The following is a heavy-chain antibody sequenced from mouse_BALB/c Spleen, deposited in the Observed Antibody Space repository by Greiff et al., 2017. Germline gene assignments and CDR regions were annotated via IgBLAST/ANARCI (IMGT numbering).Heavy chain of an antibody. D-gene: IGHD2-1*01. V-gene: IGHV5-9-4*01. J-gene: IGHJ4*01. CDR3: ARYGTAMDY. CDR1: GFTFSSYA. CDR2: ISSGGSYT. Sequence: DVHLVESGGGLVKPGGSLKLSCAASGFTFSSYAMSWVRQSPEKRLEWVAEISSGGSYTYYPDTVTGRFTISRDNAKNTLYLEMSSLRSEDTAMYYCARYGTAMDYWGQGTSVTVSS.